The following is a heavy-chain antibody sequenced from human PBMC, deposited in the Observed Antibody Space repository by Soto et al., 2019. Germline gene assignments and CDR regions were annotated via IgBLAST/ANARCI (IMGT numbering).Heavy chain of an antibody. D-gene: IGHD2-2*02. J-gene: IGHJ5*02. CDR2: IYYSRST. Sequence: QVQLQESGPGLVKPSETLSLTCTVSGGSINGYYWSWIRQPPGKGLEWIGYIYYSRSTNYNPSLNSRVTISVDTSKNQFSLKVNSVTAADTAVYYCARDIPGDGPWGQGTLVTVSS. CDR1: GGSINGYY. CDR3: ARDIPGDGP. V-gene: IGHV4-59*01.